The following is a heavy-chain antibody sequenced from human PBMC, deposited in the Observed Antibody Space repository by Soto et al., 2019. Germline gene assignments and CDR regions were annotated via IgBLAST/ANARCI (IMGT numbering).Heavy chain of an antibody. Sequence: SETLSLTCAVYGGSFSGYYWSWIRQPPGKGLEWIGEINHSGSTNYNPSLKSRVTISVDTSKNQFSLKLSSVTAADTAVYYCARVTFETTGWFDPWGQGTLVTVSS. CDR2: INHSGST. CDR3: ARVTFETTGWFDP. V-gene: IGHV4-34*01. J-gene: IGHJ5*02. D-gene: IGHD1-7*01. CDR1: GGSFSGYY.